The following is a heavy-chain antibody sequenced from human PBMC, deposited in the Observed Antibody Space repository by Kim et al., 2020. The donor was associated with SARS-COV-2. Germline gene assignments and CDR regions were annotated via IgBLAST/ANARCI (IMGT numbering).Heavy chain of an antibody. Sequence: GGSLRLSCAASGFAFSSCAMSWVRQAPGKGLEWASGISGGGGSTYYADSVRGWFTISRDNPKNTVYLQINNLKPEDTAVYYCAKESRSYSTVTFDYWGQGNLVPVSS. CDR3: AKESRSYSTVTFDY. J-gene: IGHJ4*02. V-gene: IGHV3-23*01. D-gene: IGHD2-21*01. CDR2: ISGGGGST. CDR1: GFAFSSCA.